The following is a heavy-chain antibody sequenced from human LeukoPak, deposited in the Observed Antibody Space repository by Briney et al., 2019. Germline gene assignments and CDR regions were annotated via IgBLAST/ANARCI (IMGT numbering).Heavy chain of an antibody. J-gene: IGHJ4*02. CDR2: MNPNSGNT. V-gene: IGHV1-8*01. D-gene: IGHD6-19*01. CDR1: GYTFTSYD. Sequence: ASVKVSCKASGYTFTSYDINWVRQATGQGLKWMGWMNPNSGNTGYAQKFQGRVTMTRNTSISTAYMELSSLRSEDTAVYYCARGPLWGAVTGTDYWGQGTLVTVSS. CDR3: ARGPLWGAVTGTDY.